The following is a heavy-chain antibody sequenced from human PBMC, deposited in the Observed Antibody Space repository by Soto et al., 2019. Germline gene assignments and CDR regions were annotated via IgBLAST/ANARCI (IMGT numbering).Heavy chain of an antibody. Sequence: GASVKVSCKASGGTFSSYAISWVRQAPGQGLEWMGGIIPIFGTANYAQKFQGRVTITADESTSRAYMELSSLRSEDTAVYYCARLKPAYCSSTSCYYGWFDPWGQGTLVTVSS. V-gene: IGHV1-69*13. CDR3: ARLKPAYCSSTSCYYGWFDP. D-gene: IGHD2-2*01. J-gene: IGHJ5*02. CDR2: IIPIFGTA. CDR1: GGTFSSYA.